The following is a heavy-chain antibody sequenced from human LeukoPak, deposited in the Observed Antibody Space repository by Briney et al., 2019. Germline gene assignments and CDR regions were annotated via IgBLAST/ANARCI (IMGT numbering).Heavy chain of an antibody. J-gene: IGHJ4*02. CDR2: ISGSGGST. CDR3: ARDARDGYGGNPFDY. D-gene: IGHD4-23*01. CDR1: GFTFSSYA. Sequence: GGSLRLSCAASGFTFSSYAMSWVRQAPGKGLEWVSPISGSGGSTYYADSVKGRFTISRDNSKKTLYLQMNTLRAEDTAVYYSARDARDGYGGNPFDYWGQGTLVTVSS. V-gene: IGHV3-23*01.